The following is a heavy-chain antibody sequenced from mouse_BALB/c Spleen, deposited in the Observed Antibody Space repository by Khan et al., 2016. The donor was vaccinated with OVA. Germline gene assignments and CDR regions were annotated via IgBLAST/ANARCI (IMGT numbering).Heavy chain of an antibody. CDR1: GFTFSTYG. J-gene: IGHJ3*01. Sequence: VQLKESGGDLVKPGGSLKLSCAASGFTFSTYGMSWVRQSPDKRLEWVATISSGGSYTYYPDNVTGRFTISRDNAKNTLYLQMSSLKSEDTAMYYCARLAYYYNSEGFAYWGQGTLVTVSA. CDR2: ISSGGSYT. D-gene: IGHD1-1*01. CDR3: ARLAYYYNSEGFAY. V-gene: IGHV5-6*01.